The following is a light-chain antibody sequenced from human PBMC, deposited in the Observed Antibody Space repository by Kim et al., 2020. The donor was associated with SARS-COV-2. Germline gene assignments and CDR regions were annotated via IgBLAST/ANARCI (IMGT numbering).Light chain of an antibody. J-gene: IGKJ1*01. CDR3: QKYNSAPRT. V-gene: IGKV1-27*01. Sequence: DVQMTQSPSSLSASVGDRVTITCRASQGISNYLAWYQQKPGKNPKLLIYAASTLQPGVPSRFSGSGSGTDFTLAITSLQPEDVATYYCQKYNSAPRTFGQGTKVDIK. CDR1: QGISNY. CDR2: AAS.